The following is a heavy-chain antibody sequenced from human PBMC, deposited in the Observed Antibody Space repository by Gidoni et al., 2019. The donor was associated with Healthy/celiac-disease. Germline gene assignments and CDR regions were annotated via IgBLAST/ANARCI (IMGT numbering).Heavy chain of an antibody. CDR3: ARGPRYNWNNPDALDI. D-gene: IGHD1-20*01. J-gene: IGHJ3*02. CDR1: GGSISSGGYY. V-gene: IGHV4-31*03. CDR2: IYYSGST. Sequence: QVQLQESGPGLVKPSQTLSLTCTVSGGSISSGGYYWRWIRQHPGKGLEWIGYIYYSGSTYYNPSLKSRVTISVDTSKNQFSLKLSSVTAADTAVYYCARGPRYNWNNPDALDIWGQGTMVTVSS.